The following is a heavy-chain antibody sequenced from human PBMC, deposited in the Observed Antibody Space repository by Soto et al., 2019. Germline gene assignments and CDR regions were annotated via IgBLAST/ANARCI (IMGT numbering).Heavy chain of an antibody. D-gene: IGHD6-13*01. CDR1: GGSISSGGYY. J-gene: IGHJ4*02. CDR2: IYYSGST. Sequence: SETLSLTCTVSGGSISSGGYYWSWIRQHPGKGLEWIGYIYYSGSTYYNPSLKSRVTISVDTSKNQFSLKLSSVTAADTAVYYCARADPQQLVIDYWGQGTLVTVSS. CDR3: ARADPQQLVIDY. V-gene: IGHV4-31*03.